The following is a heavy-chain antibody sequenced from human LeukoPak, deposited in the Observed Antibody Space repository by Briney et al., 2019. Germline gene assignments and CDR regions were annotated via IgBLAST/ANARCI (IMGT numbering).Heavy chain of an antibody. J-gene: IGHJ4*02. CDR2: IYYSGST. CDR3: GRKIAAAAWSPP. CDR1: GGSISSYY. Sequence: PSETLSLTCTVSGGSISSYYWSWIRQPPGKGLEWIGYIYYSGSTNYNPSLKSRVTISVDTSKNQFSLKLSSVTAADTAVYYCGRKIAAAAWSPPGGQGPLVTVSS. D-gene: IGHD6-25*01. V-gene: IGHV4-59*08.